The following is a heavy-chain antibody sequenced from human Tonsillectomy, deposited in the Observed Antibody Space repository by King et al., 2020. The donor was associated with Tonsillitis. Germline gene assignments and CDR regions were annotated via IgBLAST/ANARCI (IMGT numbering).Heavy chain of an antibody. CDR1: GFTFSSYG. D-gene: IGHD2-21*02. Sequence: QLVQSGGGVVQPGGSLRLSCVSSGFTFSSYGMHWVRQAPGKGLEWVAVISYDGSNKYYADSVKGRFTISRDNSKNTLYLQMNSLRAEDTAVYYCASRLVIVVVTAGDAFDIWGQGTMVTVSS. J-gene: IGHJ3*02. CDR3: ASRLVIVVVTAGDAFDI. V-gene: IGHV3-33*05. CDR2: ISYDGSNK.